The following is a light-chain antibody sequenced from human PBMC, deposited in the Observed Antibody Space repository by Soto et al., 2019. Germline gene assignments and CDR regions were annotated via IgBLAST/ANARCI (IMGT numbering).Light chain of an antibody. J-gene: IGLJ3*02. CDR2: SND. Sequence: QLVLTQPPSASGTPGQRVTISCSGSSSNIGDNIVNWYQQVPGTAPKLLIHSNDQGPSGVPDRFSGSKSGTSASLAISGLQSEDEADYYCAAWDDSLNGWVFGGGTKLTVL. V-gene: IGLV1-44*01. CDR1: SSNIGDNI. CDR3: AAWDDSLNGWV.